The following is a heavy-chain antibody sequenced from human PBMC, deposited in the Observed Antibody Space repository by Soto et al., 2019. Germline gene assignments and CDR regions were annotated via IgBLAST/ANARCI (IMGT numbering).Heavy chain of an antibody. V-gene: IGHV4-59*01. CDR3: ARAHRGGDSSSWYGVWFDP. D-gene: IGHD6-13*01. CDR2: IYYSGST. CDR1: GGSISSYY. Sequence: SETLSLTCTVSGGSISSYYWSWIRQPPGKGLEWIGYIYYSGSTNYNPSLKSRVTISVDTSKNQFSLKLSSVTAADTAVYYCARAHRGGDSSSWYGVWFDPWGQGTLVTVSS. J-gene: IGHJ5*02.